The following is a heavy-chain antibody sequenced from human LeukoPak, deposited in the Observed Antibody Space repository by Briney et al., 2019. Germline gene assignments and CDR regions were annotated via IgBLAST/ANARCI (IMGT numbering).Heavy chain of an antibody. CDR3: ARGGSYLSAFDI. CDR2: ISGSGGYT. J-gene: IGHJ3*02. Sequence: PGGSLRLSCAASGFTFSSYGMSWVRQAPGKGLEWVSGISGSGGYTYYADSVKGRFTISRDNSKNTLYLQMNSLRAEDTAVYYCARGGSYLSAFDIWGQGTMVTVSS. CDR1: GFTFSSYG. D-gene: IGHD1-26*01. V-gene: IGHV3-23*01.